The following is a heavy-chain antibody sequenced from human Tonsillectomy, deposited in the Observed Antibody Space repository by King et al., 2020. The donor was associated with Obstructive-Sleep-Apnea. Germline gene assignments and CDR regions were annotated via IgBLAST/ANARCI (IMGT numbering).Heavy chain of an antibody. Sequence: VQLVESGGGVVQPGRSLRLSCAASGFTFSNYTMHWVRQAPGKGLEWVAVISYDGSSKYYADSVKGRCTISRDNSKNTLYFQINSLRAEDTAVYYCGHWGYWGQGTLVTVSS. CDR1: GFTFSNYT. D-gene: IGHD3-16*01. J-gene: IGHJ4*02. V-gene: IGHV3-30-3*01. CDR2: ISYDGSSK. CDR3: GHWGY.